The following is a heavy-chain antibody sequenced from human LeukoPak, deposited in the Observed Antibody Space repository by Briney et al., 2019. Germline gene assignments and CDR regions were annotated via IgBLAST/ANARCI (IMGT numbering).Heavy chain of an antibody. CDR2: IYYSGST. J-gene: IGHJ4*02. D-gene: IGHD6-13*01. CDR1: GGSISTYY. V-gene: IGHV4-59*01. Sequence: PSETLSLTCTVSGGSISTYYWSWTRQPPGKGLEWIGYIYYSGSTNYNPSLKSRVTISADTSKNQFSLKLSSVTAADTAIYYCARVGLAAAGTTYDYWGQGTLVTVSS. CDR3: ARVGLAAAGTTYDY.